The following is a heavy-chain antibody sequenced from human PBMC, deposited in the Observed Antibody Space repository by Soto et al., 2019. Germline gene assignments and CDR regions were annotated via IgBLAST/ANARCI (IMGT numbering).Heavy chain of an antibody. V-gene: IGHV1-2*02. D-gene: IGHD1-1*01. J-gene: IGHJ4*02. CDR1: GYTFSDYY. Sequence: ASVKVSCKASGYTFSDYYIHWVRQAPGQGLEWMGWINPNSGGTKYAPKFQGGVTMTRDTSITTAYMELSRLRSGDTAVYYCAREPATAKPEGVDFWGQGTLVPVSS. CDR3: AREPATAKPEGVDF. CDR2: INPNSGGT.